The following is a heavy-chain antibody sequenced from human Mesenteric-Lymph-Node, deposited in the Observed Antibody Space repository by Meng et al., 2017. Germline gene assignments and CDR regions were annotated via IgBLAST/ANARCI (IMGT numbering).Heavy chain of an antibody. Sequence: GGSLRLSCAASGFTFSSYWMSWVRQAPGKGLEWVANIKQDGSEKYYVDSVKGRFTISRDNAKNSLYLQMNSLRAEDTAVYYCARIPDFIVSKYYFDYWGQGTLVTVS. V-gene: IGHV3-7*01. CDR1: GFTFSSYW. CDR2: IKQDGSEK. J-gene: IGHJ4*02. CDR3: ARIPDFIVSKYYFDY. D-gene: IGHD1-26*01.